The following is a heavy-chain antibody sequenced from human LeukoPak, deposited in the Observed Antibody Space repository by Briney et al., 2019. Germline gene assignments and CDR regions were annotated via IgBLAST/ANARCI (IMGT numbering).Heavy chain of an antibody. D-gene: IGHD6-13*01. V-gene: IGHV3-30*02. CDR3: ARTYSSSWGIIDY. CDR2: IRNDGSTK. CDR1: GFTFSTYG. Sequence: PGGSLRLSCAASGFTFSTYGMHWVRRAPGKGLEWVAFIRNDGSTKYYADSVKGRFTISIDNSKDTLYLQMNSLRAEDTAVYYCARTYSSSWGIIDYWGQGTLVTVSS. J-gene: IGHJ4*02.